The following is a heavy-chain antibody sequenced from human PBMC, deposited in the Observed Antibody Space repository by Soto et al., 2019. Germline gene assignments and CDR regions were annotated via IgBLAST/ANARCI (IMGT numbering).Heavy chain of an antibody. CDR2: IYYSGST. Sequence: SETLSLTCTGSGGSISSSSYYGGWIRQPPGKGLEWIGSIYYSGSTYYNPSLKSRVTISVDTSKNQFSLKLSSVTAADTAVYYCARPMGVYGSGSYPSYYYMDVWGKGTTVTVS. D-gene: IGHD3-10*01. CDR3: ARPMGVYGSGSYPSYYYMDV. V-gene: IGHV4-39*01. J-gene: IGHJ6*03. CDR1: GGSISSSSYY.